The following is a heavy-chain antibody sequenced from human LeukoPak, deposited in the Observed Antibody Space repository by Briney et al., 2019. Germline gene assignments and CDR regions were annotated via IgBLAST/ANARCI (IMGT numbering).Heavy chain of an antibody. D-gene: IGHD1-26*01. V-gene: IGHV3-23*01. CDR1: GFTFSSYG. J-gene: IGHJ4*02. CDR3: AKQSFEAMGATYFDY. CDR2: ISGSGGST. Sequence: PGGSLTLSCAASGFTFSSYGMSWVRQAPGKGLEWVSAISGSGGSTYYADSVKGRFTISRDNSKNTLYLQMNSQRAEDTAVYYCAKQSFEAMGATYFDYWGQGTLVTVSS.